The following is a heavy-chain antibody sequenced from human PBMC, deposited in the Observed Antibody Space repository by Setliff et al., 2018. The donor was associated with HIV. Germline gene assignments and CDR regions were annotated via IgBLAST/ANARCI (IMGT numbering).Heavy chain of an antibody. Sequence: ASVKVSCKASGYTFTGYYMHWVRQAPGQGPEWMGWINPNSGDTYYAQKFQGSVTMTRDTPINTVYMELTRLRSDDTAVYYCVRAPYYYDNSGYYYDWGQGTLVTVS. CDR1: GYTFTGYY. J-gene: IGHJ4*02. CDR3: VRAPYYYDNSGYYYD. V-gene: IGHV1-2*02. CDR2: INPNSGDT. D-gene: IGHD3-22*01.